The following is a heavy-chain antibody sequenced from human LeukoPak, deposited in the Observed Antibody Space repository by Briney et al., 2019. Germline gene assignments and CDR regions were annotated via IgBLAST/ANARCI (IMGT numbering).Heavy chain of an antibody. CDR2: INHSGST. Sequence: PSETLSLTCAVYGGSFSGYYWSWIRQPPGKGLEWIGEINHSGSTNYNPSLMSRVTMSVDTSKNQFSLNLSSLTAADTAVYYCARSSFPKAAFHLWGQGTMVTVSS. CDR3: ARSSFPKAAFHL. J-gene: IGHJ3*01. V-gene: IGHV4-34*01. D-gene: IGHD2/OR15-2a*01. CDR1: GGSFSGYY.